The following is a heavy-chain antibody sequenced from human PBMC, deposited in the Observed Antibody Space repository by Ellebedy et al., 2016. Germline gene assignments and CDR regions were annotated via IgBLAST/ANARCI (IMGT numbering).Heavy chain of an antibody. CDR1: GGSFSGFH. D-gene: IGHD5-18*01. CDR3: ARDPRGYSYGWENDY. Sequence: SETLSLTXAVYGGSFSGFHWSWIRQPPGKGLEWIGEINHSGSTNYNPSLKSRVTISVDTSKNQFSLKLSSVTAVDTAVYYCARDPRGYSYGWENDYWGQGTLVTVSS. CDR2: INHSGST. V-gene: IGHV4-34*01. J-gene: IGHJ4*02.